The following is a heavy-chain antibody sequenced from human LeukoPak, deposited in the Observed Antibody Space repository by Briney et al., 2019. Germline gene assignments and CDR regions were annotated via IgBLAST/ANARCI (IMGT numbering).Heavy chain of an antibody. CDR3: AREDFLEWPSGVYDV. D-gene: IGHD3-3*01. J-gene: IGHJ3*01. CDR1: GDTFSNYA. V-gene: IGHV1-69*13. Sequence: GASVNVSCKASGDTFSNYAVTWVRQAPGQGLEWMGGIIPILATTNYAQKFQGKVTITADDSTSTAFMEVNSLRSEDTAVYYCAREDFLEWPSGVYDVWGHGTMVTVSS. CDR2: IIPILATT.